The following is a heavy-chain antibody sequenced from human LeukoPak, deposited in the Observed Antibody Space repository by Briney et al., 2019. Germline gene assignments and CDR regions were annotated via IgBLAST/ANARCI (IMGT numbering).Heavy chain of an antibody. J-gene: IGHJ4*02. D-gene: IGHD5-24*01. CDR3: ARYVGDAYNYYFDY. V-gene: IGHV3-7*01. CDR1: GFTFSSYW. CDR2: IKQDGSEK. Sequence: PGGSLRLSCAASGFTFSSYWMSWVRQAPGKGLEWVANIKQDGSEKYYVDSVKGRFTISRDNAKNSLYLQMNSLRAEDTAVFYCARYVGDAYNYYFDYWGQGTLVTVSS.